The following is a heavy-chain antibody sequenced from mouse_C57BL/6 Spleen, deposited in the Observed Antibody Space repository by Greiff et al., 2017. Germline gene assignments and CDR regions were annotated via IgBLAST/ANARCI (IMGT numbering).Heavy chain of an antibody. Sequence: QVQLQQPGAELVRPGTSVKLSCKASGYTFTSYWMHWVKQRPGQGLEWIGVIDPSDSYTNYNQKFKGKATLTVDTSSSTAYMQLSSLTSEASADYYCASILYDRFDYWGQGTTLTVSS. D-gene: IGHD2-3*01. J-gene: IGHJ2*01. CDR2: IDPSDSYT. CDR3: ASILYDRFDY. CDR1: GYTFTSYW. V-gene: IGHV1-59*01.